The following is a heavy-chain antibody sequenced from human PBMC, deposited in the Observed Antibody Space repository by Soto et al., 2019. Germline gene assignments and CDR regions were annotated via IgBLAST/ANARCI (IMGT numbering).Heavy chain of an antibody. CDR3: VKGSDGARHDLDY. J-gene: IGHJ4*02. V-gene: IGHV3-30*18. CDR2: ISSDGSDK. D-gene: IGHD1-26*01. Sequence: QVQLVESGGGVVQPGRSLRLSCAASGFSFSNCGMHWVRQAPGKGLEWVAAISSDGSDKYYSESVKGRFTISRDKSKNTMLLQMNSLRVEDTAVYYCVKGSDGARHDLDYWGQGTLVTVSS. CDR1: GFSFSNCG.